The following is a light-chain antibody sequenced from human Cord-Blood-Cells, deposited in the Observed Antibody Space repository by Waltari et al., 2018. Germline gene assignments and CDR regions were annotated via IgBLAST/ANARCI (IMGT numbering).Light chain of an antibody. CDR1: QSLLHSNGYNY. J-gene: IGKJ1*01. V-gene: IGKV2-28*01. Sequence: DIVMTQSSLSLPVTPGEPASISCRSSQSLLHSNGYNYLDWYLQKPGQSPQLLMYFGSNRASGVPDRFSGSGSGTDFTLKISRVEAEDVGVYYCMQALQTPRTFGQGTKVEIK. CDR2: FGS. CDR3: MQALQTPRT.